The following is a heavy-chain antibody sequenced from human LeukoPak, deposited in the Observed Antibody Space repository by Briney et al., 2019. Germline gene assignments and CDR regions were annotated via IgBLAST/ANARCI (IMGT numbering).Heavy chain of an antibody. CDR3: ARLRSPGDFDY. D-gene: IGHD1-26*01. CDR2: IYYTGST. CDR1: GGSISGSGYY. Sequence: SETLSLTCTVSGGSISGSGYYWVWIRQPPGKGLEWIATIYYTGSTYYNPSLKSPVTISVDTPTNQFSLRLNSVTAADTAMYYCARLRSPGDFDYWGQGTLVAVSS. V-gene: IGHV4-39*07. J-gene: IGHJ4*02.